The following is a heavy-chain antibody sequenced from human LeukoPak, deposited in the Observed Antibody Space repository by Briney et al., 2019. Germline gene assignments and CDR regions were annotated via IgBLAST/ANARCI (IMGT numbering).Heavy chain of an antibody. D-gene: IGHD3-22*01. CDR3: ASTSSDYYDSSGYYY. J-gene: IGHJ4*02. Sequence: PSETLSLTCTVSGGSISSSSYYWGWIRQPPGKGLEWIGSIYYSGSTYYNPSLKSRVTISVDTSKNQFSLKLSSVTAADTAVYYCASTSSDYYDSSGYYYWGQGTLVTVSS. CDR1: GGSISSSSYY. V-gene: IGHV4-39*01. CDR2: IYYSGST.